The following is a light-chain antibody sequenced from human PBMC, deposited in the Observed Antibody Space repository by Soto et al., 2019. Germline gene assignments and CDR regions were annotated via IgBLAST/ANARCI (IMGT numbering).Light chain of an antibody. J-gene: IGKJ1*01. Sequence: DIVMTQSPDSLAMSLGERATINCKSSQSVLYSSNNKNYLAWYQQKPGQPPKLLIYWASTRESGVPDRFSGSGSGRDFTLSISSLQAEDVAVYYCQQYYSTPRTFGQGTKVEIK. CDR1: QSVLYSSNNKNY. V-gene: IGKV4-1*01. CDR3: QQYYSTPRT. CDR2: WAS.